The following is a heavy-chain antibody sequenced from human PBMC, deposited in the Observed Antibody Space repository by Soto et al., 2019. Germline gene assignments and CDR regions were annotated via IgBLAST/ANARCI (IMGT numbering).Heavy chain of an antibody. J-gene: IGHJ2*01. CDR3: ARESRSSRYDSSGYSQFWFFDL. V-gene: IGHV4-30-2*01. D-gene: IGHD3-22*01. Sequence: NPSETLSLTCAVSGGSISSGGYSWSWIRQPPGKGLEWIGYIYQSGSTYYNPSLKSRVTISVDWSKNQFALELSSVTAADTAVYYCARESRSSRYDSSGYSQFWFFDLWGRGTLVT. CDR1: GGSISSGGYS. CDR2: IYQSGST.